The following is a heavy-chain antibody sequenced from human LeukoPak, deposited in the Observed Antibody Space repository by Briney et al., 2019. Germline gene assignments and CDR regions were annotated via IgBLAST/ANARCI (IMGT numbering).Heavy chain of an antibody. J-gene: IGHJ4*02. CDR1: GGSISSGSYY. CDR3: ARDVDEYSSSTSCYRGGDYFDY. D-gene: IGHD2-2*01. Sequence: SETLSLTCTVSGGSISSGSYYWSWIRQPAGKGLEWIGRIYTSGSTNYNPSLKSRVTISLDTSKNQFSLKLSSVTAADTAVYYCARDVDEYSSSTSCYRGGDYFDYWGQGTLVTVSS. CDR2: IYTSGST. V-gene: IGHV4-61*02.